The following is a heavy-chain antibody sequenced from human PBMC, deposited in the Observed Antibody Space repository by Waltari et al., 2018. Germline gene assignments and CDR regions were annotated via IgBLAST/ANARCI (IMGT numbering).Heavy chain of an antibody. CDR1: GGSINNYY. J-gene: IGHJ5*02. V-gene: IGHV4-4*07. CDR2: IFIDGSA. CDR3: ARGGQWFGEPSSWFDP. D-gene: IGHD3-10*01. Sequence: QVQLQESGPGLVTPSETLSLTCTVSGGSINNYYLSWIRQPAGQGLEYIGRIFIDGSANYNPSLKSRVTMSMDTSKNQFALKVYSVTAADTAVYYCARGGQWFGEPSSWFDPWGQGTLVTVSS.